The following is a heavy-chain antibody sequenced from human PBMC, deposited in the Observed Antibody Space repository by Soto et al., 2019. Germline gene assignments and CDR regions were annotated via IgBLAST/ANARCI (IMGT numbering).Heavy chain of an antibody. J-gene: IGHJ2*01. V-gene: IGHV4-61*08. CDR2: IYYSGST. CDR3: ARELGSNWNFQRWYFDL. D-gene: IGHD1-7*01. Sequence: SETLSLTCTVSGGSISSGGYYWSWIRQPPGKGLEWIGYIYYSGSTNYDPSLKSRVTISVDTSKNQFSLKLSSVTAADTAVYYCARELGSNWNFQRWYFDLWGRGTLVTVSS. CDR1: GGSISSGGYY.